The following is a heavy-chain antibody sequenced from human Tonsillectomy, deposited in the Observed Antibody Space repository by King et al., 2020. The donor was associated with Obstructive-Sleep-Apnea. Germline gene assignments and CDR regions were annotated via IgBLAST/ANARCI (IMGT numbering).Heavy chain of an antibody. CDR3: ARDYPAQEIVVVPAAMGYYYYGMDV. J-gene: IGHJ6*02. CDR1: GFTFSSYS. Sequence: VQLVESGGGLVQPGGSLRLSCAASGFTFSSYSMNWVRQAPGKGLEWVSYISSSSSTIYYADSVKGRFTISRDNAKNSLYLQMNSLRAEDTAVYYCARDYPAQEIVVVPAAMGYYYYGMDVWGQGTTVTVSS. CDR2: ISSSSSTI. D-gene: IGHD2-2*01. V-gene: IGHV3-48*04.